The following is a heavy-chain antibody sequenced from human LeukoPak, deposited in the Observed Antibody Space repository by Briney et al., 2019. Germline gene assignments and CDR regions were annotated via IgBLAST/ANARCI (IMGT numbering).Heavy chain of an antibody. CDR2: IKQDGSEK. CDR3: ARVDTAPPDYYYYMDV. Sequence: GGSLRLSCAASGFTFSSYWMSWVRQAPGKGLEWVANIKQDGSEKYYVDSVKGRFTISRDNAKNSLYLQMNSLRAEDTAVYYCARVDTAPPDYYYYMDVWGKGTTVTVSS. CDR1: GFTFSSYW. V-gene: IGHV3-7*01. D-gene: IGHD5-18*01. J-gene: IGHJ6*03.